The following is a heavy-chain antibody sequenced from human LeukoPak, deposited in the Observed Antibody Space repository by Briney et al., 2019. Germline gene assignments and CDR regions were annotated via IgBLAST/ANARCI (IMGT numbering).Heavy chain of an antibody. Sequence: ESLKISCKGSGYSFTSYWIGWVRQMPGKGLEWRGIIYPGDSDSRYSPSFQGQVTISADKSIRNAYLQWSSLKASDTAMYYCARGSSGNSYGFDYWGQGPLVTVSS. D-gene: IGHD5-18*01. CDR3: ARGSSGNSYGFDY. J-gene: IGHJ4*02. CDR2: IYPGDSDS. CDR1: GYSFTSYW. V-gene: IGHV5-51*01.